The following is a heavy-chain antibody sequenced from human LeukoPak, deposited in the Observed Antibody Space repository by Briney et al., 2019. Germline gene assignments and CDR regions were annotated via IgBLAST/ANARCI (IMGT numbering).Heavy chain of an antibody. D-gene: IGHD2-15*01. CDR1: GFTFSSYA. Sequence: GGSLRLSCAASGFTFSSYAMSWVRQAPGKGLEWVSAISGSGGSTYYADSVKGRFTMSRDNSKNRLYLQMNSLRAEDTAVYYCAKGVAYYYYYGVDVWGQGTTGTVS. CDR2: ISGSGGST. J-gene: IGHJ6*02. V-gene: IGHV3-23*01. CDR3: AKGVAYYYYYGVDV.